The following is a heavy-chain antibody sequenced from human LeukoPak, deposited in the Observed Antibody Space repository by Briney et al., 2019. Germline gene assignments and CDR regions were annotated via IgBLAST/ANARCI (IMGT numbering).Heavy chain of an antibody. CDR2: INPNSGGT. CDR3: ARAGSGWYPHFDY. CDR1: GYTFTGYY. D-gene: IGHD6-19*01. Sequence: ASVKASCKASGYTFTGYYMHWVRQAPGQGLEWMGWINPNSGGTNYAQKFQGRVTMTRDTSISTAYMELSRLRSDDTAVYYCARAGSGWYPHFDYWGQGTLVTVSS. V-gene: IGHV1-2*02. J-gene: IGHJ4*02.